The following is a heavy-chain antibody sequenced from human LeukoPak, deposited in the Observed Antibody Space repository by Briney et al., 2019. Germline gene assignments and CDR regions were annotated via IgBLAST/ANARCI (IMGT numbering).Heavy chain of an antibody. CDR2: ISYDGSNK. D-gene: IGHD1-7*01. V-gene: IGHV3-30-3*01. Sequence: GGSLRLSCAASGFTFSSYAMHWVRQAPGKELEWVAVISYDGSNKYYTDSVKGRFTISRDNSKDTLYLQMNSLRAEDTAVYFCARERGFNWNYDLRFDYWGQGALVTVSS. J-gene: IGHJ4*02. CDR1: GFTFSSYA. CDR3: ARERGFNWNYDLRFDY.